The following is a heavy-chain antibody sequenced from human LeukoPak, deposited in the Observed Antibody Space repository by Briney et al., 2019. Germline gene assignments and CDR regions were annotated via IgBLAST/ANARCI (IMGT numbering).Heavy chain of an antibody. V-gene: IGHV1-18*01. J-gene: IGHJ4*02. CDR1: GYTFTSYG. CDR2: ISAYNGNT. CDR3: ASGGVSSGWYGSYFDY. Sequence: GASVKVSCKASGYTFTSYGISWVRQAPGQGLEWVGWISAYNGNTNYEQKLKGRVTMTTDTSTSTAYMELRSLRSDDTAVYYCASGGVSSGWYGSYFDYWGQGTLVTVSS. D-gene: IGHD6-19*01.